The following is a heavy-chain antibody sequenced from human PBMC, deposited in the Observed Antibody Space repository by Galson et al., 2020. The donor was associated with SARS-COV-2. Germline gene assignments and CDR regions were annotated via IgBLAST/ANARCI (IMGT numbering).Heavy chain of an antibody. D-gene: IGHD2-15*01. Sequence: GESLKISCAASGFTFSSYAMHWVRQAPGKGLEWVAVISYDGSNKYYADSVKGRFTISRDNSKNTLYLQMNSLRAEDTAVYYCARETLLTSWFDPWGQGTLVTVSS. J-gene: IGHJ5*02. V-gene: IGHV3-30*01. CDR2: ISYDGSNK. CDR3: ARETLLTSWFDP. CDR1: GFTFSSYA.